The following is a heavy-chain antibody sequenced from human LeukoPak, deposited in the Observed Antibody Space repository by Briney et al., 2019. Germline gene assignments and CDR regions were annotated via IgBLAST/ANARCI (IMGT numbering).Heavy chain of an antibody. CDR3: ARSPLGIAPFDY. Sequence: AGGSLRLSCAASGFTFSDHHMDWVRQAPGEGLEWVARIRNKANRYTTEYAASVKGRFTISRDDSENSLYLQMDSLKTEDTAVYYCARSPLGIAPFDYWGQGILVTVSS. V-gene: IGHV3-72*01. CDR2: IRNKANRYTT. D-gene: IGHD7-27*01. CDR1: GFTFSDHH. J-gene: IGHJ4*02.